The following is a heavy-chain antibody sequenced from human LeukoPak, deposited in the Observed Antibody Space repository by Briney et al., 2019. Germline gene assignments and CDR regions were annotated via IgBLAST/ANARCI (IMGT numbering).Heavy chain of an antibody. Sequence: GGSLRLSCAASGFTFSSYAMSWVRQAPGKGLEWVSYISSSGSTIYYADSVKGRFTISRDNAKNSLYLQMNSLRAEDTAVYYCASSPYSSSSWGIVDYWGQGTLVTVSS. CDR3: ASSPYSSSSWGIVDY. CDR1: GFTFSSYA. V-gene: IGHV3-48*04. J-gene: IGHJ4*02. CDR2: ISSSGSTI. D-gene: IGHD6-6*01.